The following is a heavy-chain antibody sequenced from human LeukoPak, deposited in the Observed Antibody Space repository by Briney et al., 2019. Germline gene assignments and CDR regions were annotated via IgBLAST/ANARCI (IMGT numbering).Heavy chain of an antibody. J-gene: IGHJ3*02. Sequence: GGSLRLSCAASGFTFSDYGMNWVRQAPGKGLEWVSCIGTTSNYKYYADSVKGRFTISRDNAKNSLDLQMNSLRAEDTAVYYCARARNNWEGRAFDIWGQGTMVTVSS. V-gene: IGHV3-21*01. CDR3: ARARNNWEGRAFDI. CDR2: IGTTSNYK. CDR1: GFTFSDYG. D-gene: IGHD1-20*01.